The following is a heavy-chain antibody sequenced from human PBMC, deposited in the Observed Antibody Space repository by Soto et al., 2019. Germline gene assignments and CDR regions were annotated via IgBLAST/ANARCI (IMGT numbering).Heavy chain of an antibody. D-gene: IGHD3-10*01. CDR1: GGSFSGYY. V-gene: IGHV4-34*01. J-gene: IGHJ6*02. Sequence: SETLSPTCAVYGGSFSGYYWSWIRQPPGKGLEWIGEINHSGSTNYNPSLKSRVTISVDTSKNQFSLKLSSVTAADTAVYYCARGPVLWFGELYGYYGMDVWGQGTTVTVSS. CDR3: ARGPVLWFGELYGYYGMDV. CDR2: INHSGST.